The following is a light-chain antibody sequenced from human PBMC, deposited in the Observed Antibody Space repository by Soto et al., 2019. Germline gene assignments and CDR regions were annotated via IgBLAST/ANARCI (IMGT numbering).Light chain of an antibody. CDR3: QQYNSYPT. J-gene: IGKJ1*01. CDR1: QSISSW. Sequence: DIQMTQSPSTLSASVGDRVTITCRASQSISSWLAWYQQKPGKAPKLLIYKASSLESGVPSRFSGRGSGTEFTLTITSPQPDDFATYYCQQYNSYPTFGQGTKVEIK. CDR2: KAS. V-gene: IGKV1-5*03.